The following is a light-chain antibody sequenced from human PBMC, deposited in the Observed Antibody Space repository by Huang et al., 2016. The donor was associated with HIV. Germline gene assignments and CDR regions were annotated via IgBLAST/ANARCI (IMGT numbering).Light chain of an antibody. Sequence: EIVLTQSPDTLSLSPEERATLSFRASQSVSSFLARYQQKPGQAPRLLIYDTSKRAAGIPARFSGSGSGTDFTLTISGLEPEDFAVYYCQQRSHWFIFGQGTRLEIK. J-gene: IGKJ5*01. CDR2: DTS. V-gene: IGKV3-11*01. CDR3: QQRSHWFI. CDR1: QSVSSF.